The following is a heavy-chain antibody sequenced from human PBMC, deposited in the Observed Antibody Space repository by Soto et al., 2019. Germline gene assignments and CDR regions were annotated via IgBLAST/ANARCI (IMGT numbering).Heavy chain of an antibody. CDR1: GGSLNNADYF. CDR2: IYYSGST. CDR3: ARDTDYGGSRGGMDV. Sequence: QVHLEESGPGLVKPSETLSLICSVSGGSLNNADYFWSWIRHHPENGLEWIGYIYYSGSTHYNPSFKTRATLSIDTSKNQFSLRLNSVTVADTAVYFCARDTDYGGSRGGMDVWGRGTTVTVSS. J-gene: IGHJ6*02. V-gene: IGHV4-31*03. D-gene: IGHD4-17*01.